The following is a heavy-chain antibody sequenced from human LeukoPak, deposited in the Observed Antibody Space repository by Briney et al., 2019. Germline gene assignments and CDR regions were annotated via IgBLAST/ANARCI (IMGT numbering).Heavy chain of an antibody. CDR2: INPNSGGT. D-gene: IGHD3-9*01. V-gene: IGHV1-2*02. J-gene: IGHJ4*02. Sequence: ASVKVSCKASGYTFTGYYLHWVRQAPGQGLEWMGWINPNSGGTNYAQKFQGRVTMTRDTSISTAYMELSRLRSDDTAVYYCAREGWYYDILTGFDYFDYWGQGTLVTVSS. CDR3: AREGWYYDILTGFDYFDY. CDR1: GYTFTGYY.